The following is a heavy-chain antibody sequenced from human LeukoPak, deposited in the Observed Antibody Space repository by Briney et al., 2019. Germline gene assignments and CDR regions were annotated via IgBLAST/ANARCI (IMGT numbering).Heavy chain of an antibody. Sequence: SETLSLTCTVSGASISTAGYFWSWIRQHPGKGLEWIGYFYYSGRTYSNPSLKSRVTISVDTSKNRFSLKLSSVTAADTAVYYCARVLNYNFWSGYRLVGYNWFDPWGQGTLVTVYS. CDR2: FYYSGRT. V-gene: IGHV4-31*03. CDR3: ARVLNYNFWSGYRLVGYNWFDP. CDR1: GASISTAGYF. J-gene: IGHJ5*02. D-gene: IGHD3-3*01.